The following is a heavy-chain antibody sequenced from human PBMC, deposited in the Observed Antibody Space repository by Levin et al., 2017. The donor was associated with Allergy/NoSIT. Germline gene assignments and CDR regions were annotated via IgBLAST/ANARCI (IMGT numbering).Heavy chain of an antibody. CDR3: AHLGQLFFLP. Sequence: SGPTLVKPTQTLTLTCTFSGFSFSTSEVGVGWIRQPPGKALEWLALVYWDDDKRYNPSLKSRLTIAKDTSKNQVVLTMTNMDPLDTGTYYCAHLGQLFFLPWGQGTLVTVSS. V-gene: IGHV2-5*02. CDR1: GFSFSTSEVG. D-gene: IGHD2-21*01. CDR2: VYWDDDK. J-gene: IGHJ5*02.